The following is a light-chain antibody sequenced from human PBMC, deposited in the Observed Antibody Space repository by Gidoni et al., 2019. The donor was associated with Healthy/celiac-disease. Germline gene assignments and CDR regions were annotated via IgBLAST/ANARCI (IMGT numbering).Light chain of an antibody. J-gene: IGKJ4*01. CDR1: QSVSNY. CDR3: QQSYSSPLT. Sequence: DIQMTQSPSSLSASIGDRVTITCRASQSVSNYLNWYQQKPGSAPKLLIYAASSLQSGVPSRFSGSGTGTDFTLTSRSLQHEDFAIYYCQQSYSSPLTFGGGTKVDI. V-gene: IGKV1-39*01. CDR2: AAS.